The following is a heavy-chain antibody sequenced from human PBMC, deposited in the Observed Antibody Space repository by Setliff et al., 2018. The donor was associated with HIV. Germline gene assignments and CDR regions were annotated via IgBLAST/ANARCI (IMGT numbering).Heavy chain of an antibody. CDR2: INAGNGNT. D-gene: IGHD1-26*01. V-gene: IGHV1-3*01. J-gene: IGHJ6*02. Sequence: ASVKVSCKASGSTFTSYAMHWVRQAPGQRLEWMGWINAGNGNTKYSQKFQGRVSIIRDTSANTAYMELTNLSSDDSAIYYCARVSGGRPGNYYYAMDVWGQGTTVTVSS. CDR3: ARVSGGRPGNYYYAMDV. CDR1: GSTFTSYA.